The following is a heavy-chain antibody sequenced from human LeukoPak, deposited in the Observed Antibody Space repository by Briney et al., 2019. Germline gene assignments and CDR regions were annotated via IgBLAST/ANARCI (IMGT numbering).Heavy chain of an antibody. CDR3: AKREPTRDYYYYMDV. J-gene: IGHJ6*03. V-gene: IGHV3-23*01. CDR1: GFTFSSYA. D-gene: IGHD1-14*01. CDR2: ISGSGGST. Sequence: GGSLRLSCAASGFTFSSYAMSWVRQAPGKGLEWVSAISGSGGSTYYADSVKGRFTTSRDNSKNTLYLQMNSLRAKDTAVYYCAKREPTRDYYYYMDVWGKGTTVTVSS.